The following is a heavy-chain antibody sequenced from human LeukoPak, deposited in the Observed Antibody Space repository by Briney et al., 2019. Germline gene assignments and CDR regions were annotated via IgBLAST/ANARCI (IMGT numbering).Heavy chain of an antibody. CDR3: AKGRYGYSSSWYGFDY. CDR2: ISGSGGST. V-gene: IGHV3-23*01. J-gene: IGHJ4*02. CDR1: GFTFRSYA. D-gene: IGHD6-13*01. Sequence: GGSLRLSCPASGFTFRSYAMSWVRQAPGKGLEWVSAISGSGGSTYYADSVKGRFNISRDNSKNTLYLQMNSLRTEDTAVYYCAKGRYGYSSSWYGFDYWGQGTLVTVSS.